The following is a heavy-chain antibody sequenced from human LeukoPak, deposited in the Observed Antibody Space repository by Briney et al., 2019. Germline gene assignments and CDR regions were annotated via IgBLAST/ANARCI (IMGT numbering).Heavy chain of an antibody. CDR1: GGTFSSYA. CDR3: AREQDHSGHSIFDY. J-gene: IGHJ4*02. V-gene: IGHV1-69*05. CDR2: IIPIFGTA. Sequence: PLASVRVSCKASGGTFSSYAISWVRQAPGQGLEWMGGIIPIFGTANYAQKFQGRVTITTDESTSTAYMELSSLRSEDTAVYYCAREQDHSGHSIFDYWGQGTLVTVSS. D-gene: IGHD4-23*01.